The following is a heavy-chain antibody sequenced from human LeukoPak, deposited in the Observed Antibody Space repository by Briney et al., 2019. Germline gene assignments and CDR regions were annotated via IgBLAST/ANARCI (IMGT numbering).Heavy chain of an antibody. Sequence: SETLSLTCTVSGGSISSSSYYWSWIRQPPGKGLEWIGYIYYSGSTNYNPSLKSRVTISVDTSKNQFSLKLSSVTAADTAVYYCAREVRLLYRYVWFDPWGQGTLVTVSS. D-gene: IGHD3-3*01. CDR3: AREVRLLYRYVWFDP. CDR1: GGSISSSSYY. V-gene: IGHV4-61*01. CDR2: IYYSGST. J-gene: IGHJ5*02.